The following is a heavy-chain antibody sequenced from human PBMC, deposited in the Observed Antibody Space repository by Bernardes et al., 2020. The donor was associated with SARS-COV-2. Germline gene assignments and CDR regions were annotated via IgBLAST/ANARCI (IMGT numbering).Heavy chain of an antibody. V-gene: IGHV3-30*18. J-gene: IGHJ4*02. CDR1: GFSFSNYG. CDR3: AKDSRNTGYGTGDF. CDR2: ISDDGSNK. Sequence: GGSLRLSCAASGFSFSNYGMHWVRQAPGKGLEWLAVISDDGSNKYYADSVKGRFTISRDNSKKTLYLEVNSLTGEDTAVYYFAKDSRNTGYGTGDFWGQGTLVTVSS. D-gene: IGHD5-12*01.